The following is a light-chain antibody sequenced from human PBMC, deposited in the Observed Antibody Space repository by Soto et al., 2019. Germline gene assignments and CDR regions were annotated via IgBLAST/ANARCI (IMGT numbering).Light chain of an antibody. CDR3: RRYNNWPLT. CDR1: QAICDT. J-gene: IGKJ4*01. V-gene: IGKV3-15*01. CDR2: DTS. Sequence: EIVLTQSPATLSVSPGEGVTLSCRASQAICDTLAWYRHKTGQTPRLLIYDTSARATGVPARFGGSRSDPEFILTINSLQSEDFAIYYCRRYNNWPLTFGGGTKVDIK.